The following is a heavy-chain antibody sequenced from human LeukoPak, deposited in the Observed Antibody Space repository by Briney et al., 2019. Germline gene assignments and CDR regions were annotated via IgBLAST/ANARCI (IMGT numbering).Heavy chain of an antibody. CDR3: ALGHLGYCSSTSCFTGYYYYGMDV. J-gene: IGHJ6*02. CDR1: GGSFSGYY. D-gene: IGHD2-2*01. CDR2: INHSGST. V-gene: IGHV4-34*01. Sequence: PSETLSLTRAVYGGSFSGYYWSWIRQPPGKGLEWIGEINHSGSTNYNPSLKSRVTISVDTSKNQFSLKLSSVTAADTAVYYCALGHLGYCSSTSCFTGYYYYGMDVWGQGTTVTVSS.